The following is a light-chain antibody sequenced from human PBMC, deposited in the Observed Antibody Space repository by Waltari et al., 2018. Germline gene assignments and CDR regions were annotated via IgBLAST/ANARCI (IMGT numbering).Light chain of an antibody. J-gene: IGKJ5*01. V-gene: IGKV3-11*01. CDR2: DAS. CDR3: QQRSNWPPT. Sequence: EIVLTQSPATLSLSPGERATISCRASQSVSSYLAWYQQKPGQAPRLLIYDASNTATGIPARFSGSGSGTDFTLTISSLEPEDFAVYYCQQRSNWPPTFGQGTRLEIK. CDR1: QSVSSY.